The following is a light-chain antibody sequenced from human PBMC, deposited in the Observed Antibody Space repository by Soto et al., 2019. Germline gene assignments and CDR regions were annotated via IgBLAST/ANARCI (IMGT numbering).Light chain of an antibody. Sequence: DIQMTQSPSSLSASTGDRVTLTCRSSQSIGNYLTWYQQKPGKAPSLLIHGASTLNSGVPSRFSGSGSGTDFTFTISVLQPDAVATYCCQASYSSPLTFGRGTRVEI. V-gene: IGKV1-39*01. CDR1: QSIGNY. CDR3: QASYSSPLT. CDR2: GAS. J-gene: IGKJ4*01.